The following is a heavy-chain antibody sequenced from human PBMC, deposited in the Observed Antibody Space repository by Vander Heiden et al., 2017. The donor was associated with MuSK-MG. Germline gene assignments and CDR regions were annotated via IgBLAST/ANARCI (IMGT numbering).Heavy chain of an antibody. CDR1: GFTFSSDA. CDR3: AKFSTVTTLTAFDY. CDR2: ISGSGGST. V-gene: IGHV3-23*01. J-gene: IGHJ4*02. Sequence: EVQLLESGGGLVQPGGSLRLPCAASGFTFSSDAMSWVRQAPGKGLEWVSAISGSGGSTYYADSVKGRFTISRDNSKNTLYLQMNSLRAEDTAVYYCAKFSTVTTLTAFDYWGQGTLVTVSS. D-gene: IGHD4-17*01.